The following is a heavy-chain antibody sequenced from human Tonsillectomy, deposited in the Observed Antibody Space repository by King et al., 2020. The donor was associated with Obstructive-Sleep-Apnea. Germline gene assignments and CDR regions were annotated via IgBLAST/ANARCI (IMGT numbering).Heavy chain of an antibody. CDR3: ARQYQWLGTVDY. D-gene: IGHD6-19*01. CDR2: IYYSGST. Sequence: QLQESGPGLVKPSETLSLTCTVSGGSISSYYWSWIRQPPGKGLEWIGYIYYSGSTNYNPSLKSRVTISVDTSKNQFSLKLSSVTAADTAVYYCARQYQWLGTVDYWGQGTLVTVSS. CDR1: GGSISSYY. J-gene: IGHJ4*02. V-gene: IGHV4-59*08.